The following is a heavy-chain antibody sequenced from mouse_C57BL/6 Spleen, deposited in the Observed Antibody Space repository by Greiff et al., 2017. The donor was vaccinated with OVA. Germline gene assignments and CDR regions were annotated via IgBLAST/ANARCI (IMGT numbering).Heavy chain of an antibody. CDR2: INPSTGGT. CDR3: ASRALSGDDY. J-gene: IGHJ2*01. D-gene: IGHD1-3*01. Sequence: EVQGVESGPELVKPGASVKISCKASGYSFTGYYMNWVKQSPEKSLEWIGEINPSTGGTTYNQKFKAKATLTVDKSSSTAYMQLKSLTSEDSAVYYCASRALSGDDYWGQGTTLTVSS. CDR1: GYSFTGYY. V-gene: IGHV1-42*01.